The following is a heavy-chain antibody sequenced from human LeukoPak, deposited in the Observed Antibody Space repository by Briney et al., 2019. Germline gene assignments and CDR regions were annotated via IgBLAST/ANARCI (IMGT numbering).Heavy chain of an antibody. CDR2: IYYSGST. Sequence: SETLSLTCTVSGGSISSCSYYWGWIRQPPGKGLEWIGSIYYSGSTYYNPSLKSRVTISVDTSKNQFSLKLSSVTAADTAVYYCARVRRVTTVTTEFDYWGQGTLVTVSS. J-gene: IGHJ4*02. CDR1: GGSISSCSYY. V-gene: IGHV4-39*07. CDR3: ARVRRVTTVTTEFDY. D-gene: IGHD4-17*01.